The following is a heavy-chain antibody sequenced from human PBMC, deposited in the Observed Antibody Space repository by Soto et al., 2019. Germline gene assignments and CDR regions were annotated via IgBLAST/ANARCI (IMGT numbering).Heavy chain of an antibody. CDR1: GFTFSRYA. D-gene: IGHD2-8*01. V-gene: IGHV3-30-3*01. CDR2: ISRDGSNK. Sequence: PGGSLRLSCAASGFTFSRYAMHWVRQAPGEGLEWVAVISRDGSNKYDGDSVKGRFTGSRDNSNNTLYLSMTSLRPDGTAVFYCARSRNGAVPDSINFWGQGTLVAVSS. J-gene: IGHJ4*02. CDR3: ARSRNGAVPDSINF.